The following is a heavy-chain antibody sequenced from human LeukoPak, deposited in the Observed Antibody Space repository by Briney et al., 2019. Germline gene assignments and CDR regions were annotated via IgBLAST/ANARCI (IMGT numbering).Heavy chain of an antibody. J-gene: IGHJ5*02. CDR2: INPNSGGT. CDR1: GYTFTGYY. D-gene: IGHD2-2*01. V-gene: IGHV1-2*02. CDR3: ARGLFDCSSTSCHNWFDP. Sequence: GASVKVSCKPSGYTFTGYYMHGVRQAPAQGLEWMGWINPNSGGTNYAQTFQGRVTMTRDTSISTAYMELSRLRSDDTAVYYCARGLFDCSSTSCHNWFDPWGQGTLVTVSS.